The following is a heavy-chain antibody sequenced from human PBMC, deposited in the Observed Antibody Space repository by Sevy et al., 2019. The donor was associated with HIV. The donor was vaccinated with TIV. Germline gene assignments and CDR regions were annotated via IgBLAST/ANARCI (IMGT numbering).Heavy chain of an antibody. Sequence: GGSLRLSCAASGFTVSSNYMSWVHQAPGKGLEWVSVIYSGGSTYYADSVKGRFTISRDNSKNTLYLQMNSLRAEDTAVYYCARAADYGDYYDYWGQGTLVTVSS. CDR3: ARAADYGDYYDY. CDR1: GFTVSSNY. J-gene: IGHJ4*02. D-gene: IGHD4-17*01. V-gene: IGHV3-53*01. CDR2: IYSGGST.